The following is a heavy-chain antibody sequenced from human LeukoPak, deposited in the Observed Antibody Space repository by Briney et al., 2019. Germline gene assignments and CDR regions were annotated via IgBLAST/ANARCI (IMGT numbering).Heavy chain of an antibody. CDR3: ARDGGYTYGYFDY. V-gene: IGHV3-74*01. CDR2: INNDGSST. CDR1: GFTFSDNR. D-gene: IGHD5-18*01. Sequence: PGGSLRLSCAASGFTFSDNRMHWVRQAPGKGLVWVSRINNDGSSTAYADSVEGRFTISRDNAKNTLYLQMNSLRAEDTAVYYCARDGGYTYGYFDYWGQGTLVTVSS. J-gene: IGHJ4*02.